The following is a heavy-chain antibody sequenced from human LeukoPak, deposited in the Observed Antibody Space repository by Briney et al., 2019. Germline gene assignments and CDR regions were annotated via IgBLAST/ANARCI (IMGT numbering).Heavy chain of an antibody. CDR1: GFAFDDYG. D-gene: IGHD3-10*01. Sequence: GGSLRLSCAASGFAFDDYGMSWVRQAPGKGLEWVSGINWNGGSTGYADSVKGRFTISRDNSKNTLYLQMDSLRAEDTAVYYCARDPGSPYYYYMDVWGKGTTVTVSS. J-gene: IGHJ6*03. V-gene: IGHV3-20*04. CDR2: INWNGGST. CDR3: ARDPGSPYYYYMDV.